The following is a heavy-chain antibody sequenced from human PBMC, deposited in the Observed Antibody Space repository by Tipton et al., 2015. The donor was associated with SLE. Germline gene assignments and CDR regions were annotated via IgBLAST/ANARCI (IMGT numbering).Heavy chain of an antibody. CDR2: IYYSGCT. CDR1: GGSISSYY. CDR3: ARGGLVIAHFDP. J-gene: IGHJ5*02. Sequence: TLSLTCSVSGGSISSYYWSWIRQPPGKGLEWIGYIYYSGCTNYNPSLKSRVTISVDTSKNQFSLKLNSVTAADTAVYYCARGGLVIAHFDPWGQGTLVTVSS. D-gene: IGHD2-15*01. V-gene: IGHV4-59*01.